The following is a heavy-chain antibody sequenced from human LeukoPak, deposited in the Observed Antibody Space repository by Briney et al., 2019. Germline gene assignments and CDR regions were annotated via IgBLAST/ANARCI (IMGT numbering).Heavy chain of an antibody. CDR2: IYYSGST. D-gene: IGHD1-7*01. CDR1: GGSISSYY. J-gene: IGHJ4*02. Sequence: SETLSLTCTVSGGSISSYYWSWLRQPPGKGLEWIGYIYYSGSTNYNPSLKSRVTISVDTSKNQFSLKLSSVTAADTAVYYCARGMVPSTNYYFDYWGQGTLVTVSS. CDR3: ARGMVPSTNYYFDY. V-gene: IGHV4-59*01.